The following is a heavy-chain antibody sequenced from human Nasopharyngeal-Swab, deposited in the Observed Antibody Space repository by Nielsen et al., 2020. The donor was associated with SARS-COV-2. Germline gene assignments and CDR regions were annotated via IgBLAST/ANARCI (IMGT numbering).Heavy chain of an antibody. CDR2: IYSGGSST. CDR1: GFTFSSYA. J-gene: IGHJ4*02. CDR3: AKPPGDYVWGSYYFDY. Sequence: GESLKISCAASGFTFSSYAMSWVRQAPGEGLEWVSVIYSGGSSTYYADSVKGRFTISRDNSKNTLYLQMNSLRAEDTAVYYCAKPPGDYVWGSYYFDYWGQGTLVTVSS. D-gene: IGHD3-16*01. V-gene: IGHV3-23*03.